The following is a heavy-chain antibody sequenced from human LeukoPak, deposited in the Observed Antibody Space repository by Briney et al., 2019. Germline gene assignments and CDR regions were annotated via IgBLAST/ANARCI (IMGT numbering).Heavy chain of an antibody. Sequence: PGGSLRLSCAASGFTIRNYAVVWLRQAPGKGLEWVSAITGSGSTTYYADSVRGRFTIYRDNSKNTLYLQMNSLRGEDTAVYYCGKDPNGDYVGAFDFQRWGQGTLVTVSS. CDR2: ITGSGSTT. J-gene: IGHJ1*01. D-gene: IGHD4-17*01. V-gene: IGHV3-23*01. CDR1: GFTIRNYA. CDR3: GKDPNGDYVGAFDFQR.